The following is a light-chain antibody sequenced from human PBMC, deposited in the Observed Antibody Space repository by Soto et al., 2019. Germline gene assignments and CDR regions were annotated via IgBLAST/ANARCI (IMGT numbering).Light chain of an antibody. J-gene: IGLJ1*01. CDR1: SSDVGGYNY. V-gene: IGLV2-14*01. Sequence: QSFLTQPASVSGSAGQSITISCTGTSSDVGGYNYVSWYQQHPGKAPKLMIYEVSNRPSGVSNRFSGSKSGNTASLTISGLQAEDEADYYCSSYTSSSTRGVFGTGTKVTVL. CDR2: EVS. CDR3: SSYTSSSTRGV.